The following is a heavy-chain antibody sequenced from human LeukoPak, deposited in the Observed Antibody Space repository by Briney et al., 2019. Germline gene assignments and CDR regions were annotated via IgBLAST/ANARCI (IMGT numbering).Heavy chain of an antibody. CDR2: ISYDGSNK. CDR1: GXILSDYN. J-gene: IGHJ4*02. Sequence: GGSLRLSCAASGXILSDYNMHWVRQAPGKGLEWVAVISYDGSNKYYADSVKGRFTISRDNSKNTLYLQMNSLRAEDTAVYYCARDKTGFCSGSSCLGPTFDYGAQETLVPVPS. CDR3: ARDKTGFCSGSSCLGPTFDY. V-gene: IGHV3-30*04. D-gene: IGHD2-15*01.